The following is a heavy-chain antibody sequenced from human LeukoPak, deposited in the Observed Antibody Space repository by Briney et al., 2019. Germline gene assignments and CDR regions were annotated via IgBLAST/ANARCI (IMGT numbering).Heavy chain of an antibody. CDR3: ARGQRDYDILTGPLADP. Sequence: ASVKVSCKASGYTFTSYDINWVRQATGQGLEWVGWMNPNSGNTGYAQKFQGRVTMTRNTSISTAYMELSSLRSEDTAVYYCARGQRDYDILTGPLADPWGQGTLVTVSS. CDR2: MNPNSGNT. J-gene: IGHJ5*02. V-gene: IGHV1-8*01. D-gene: IGHD3-9*01. CDR1: GYTFTSYD.